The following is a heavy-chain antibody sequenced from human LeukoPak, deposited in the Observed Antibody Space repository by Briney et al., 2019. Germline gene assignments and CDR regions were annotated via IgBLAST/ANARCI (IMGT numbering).Heavy chain of an antibody. Sequence: SPVKVSCKASVGTFSSYAIRCVRQAPGHGLEGRGGSIPIFGTANYAQKIQGRVTITAHESTSTPYMELSSLRAEDTAVYYCARDRDWGAEYRSYPMDVWGKGTTVTVSS. V-gene: IGHV1-69*01. CDR2: SIPIFGTA. J-gene: IGHJ6*03. D-gene: IGHD3-16*02. CDR3: ARDRDWGAEYRSYPMDV. CDR1: VGTFSSYA.